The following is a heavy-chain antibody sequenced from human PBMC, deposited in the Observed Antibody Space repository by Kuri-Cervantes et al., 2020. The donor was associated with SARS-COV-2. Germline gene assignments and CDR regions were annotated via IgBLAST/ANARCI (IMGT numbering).Heavy chain of an antibody. Sequence: SETLSLTCTVSGGSISSSSYYWGWIRQPPGKGLEWIGSIYYSGSTYYNPSLKSRVTISVDTSKNQFPLKLSSVTAADTAVYYCAGTTAAGTDYWGQGTLVTVSS. J-gene: IGHJ4*02. CDR1: GGSISSSSYY. V-gene: IGHV4-39*06. CDR2: IYYSGST. CDR3: AGTTAAGTDY. D-gene: IGHD6-13*01.